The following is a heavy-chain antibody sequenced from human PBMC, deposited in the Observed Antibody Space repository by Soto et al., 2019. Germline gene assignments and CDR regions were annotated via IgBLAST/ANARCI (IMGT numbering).Heavy chain of an antibody. CDR1: GFPFSTNA. J-gene: IGHJ6*02. CDR3: ANGVLRYGMDV. Sequence: EVQLLESGGSLVQPGGSLRLSCAASGFPFSTNAMHWVRQAPGKGLEWVSSISASAGSTYYADSVKGRFTIFRDNSKNTLYLQMSSLRAEDTAIYFCANGVLRYGMDVWGQGTTVTVSS. D-gene: IGHD1-26*01. CDR2: ISASAGST. V-gene: IGHV3-23*01.